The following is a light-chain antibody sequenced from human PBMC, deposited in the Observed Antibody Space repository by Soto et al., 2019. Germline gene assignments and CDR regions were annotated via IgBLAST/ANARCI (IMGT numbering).Light chain of an antibody. CDR2: WAS. CDR3: QQYYSTPHT. CDR1: QTALYSSNKKNY. J-gene: IGKJ2*01. Sequence: DIVMTQSPDSLAVSLGERATINCKSSQTALYSSNKKNYLAWYLQKPGQPPKLLIYWASTRESGVPDRFSGSGSGTDFTLTISSLQAEDVAVYYCQQYYSTPHTFGQGTKLEIK. V-gene: IGKV4-1*01.